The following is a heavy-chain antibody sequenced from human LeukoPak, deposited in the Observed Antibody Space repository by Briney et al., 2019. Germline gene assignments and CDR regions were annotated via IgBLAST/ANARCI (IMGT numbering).Heavy chain of an antibody. Sequence: SETLSLTCTVSGGSIGYSNSYWGWIRQPPGKGLEWIGNVYFSGSTYYKQSLKSRVTISVDTSKNLFSLKLRSVTAADTAVYYCARASCGGGTCYDSRGWFDPWGQGTLVTVSS. CDR1: GGSIGYSNSY. CDR3: ARASCGGGTCYDSRGWFDP. V-gene: IGHV4-39*07. CDR2: VYFSGST. D-gene: IGHD2-15*01. J-gene: IGHJ5*02.